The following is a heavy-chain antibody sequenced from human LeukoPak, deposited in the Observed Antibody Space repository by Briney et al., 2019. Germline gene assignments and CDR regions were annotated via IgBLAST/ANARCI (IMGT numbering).Heavy chain of an antibody. CDR2: IYSGGST. CDR1: GFTVSSVY. D-gene: IGHD5-18*01. Sequence: GGSLRLSCAASGFTVSSVYMSWVRQAPGKGLEWVSLIYSGGSTYYADSVKGRFTISRDNSKNTLSFQMNSLRAEDTAIYYCATAEIRVNSYGYLDYWGQGTLVTVSS. J-gene: IGHJ4*02. CDR3: ATAEIRVNSYGYLDY. V-gene: IGHV3-53*01.